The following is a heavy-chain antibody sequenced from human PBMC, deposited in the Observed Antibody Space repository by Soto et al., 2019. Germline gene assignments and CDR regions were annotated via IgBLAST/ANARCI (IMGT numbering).Heavy chain of an antibody. Sequence: DVQLLESGGGLVQPEGSLRLSCAASGFTFSSYAMGWVRQGPGKGLEWVAVVSIGGSTHYADSVRGRFTISRDNSKNTLSRQMNSLTAEATAVYFCAKRRGAGGHFDYWGQGALVTVSS. V-gene: IGHV3-23*01. CDR2: VSIGGST. J-gene: IGHJ4*02. CDR3: AKRRGAGGHFDY. D-gene: IGHD2-15*01. CDR1: GFTFSSYA.